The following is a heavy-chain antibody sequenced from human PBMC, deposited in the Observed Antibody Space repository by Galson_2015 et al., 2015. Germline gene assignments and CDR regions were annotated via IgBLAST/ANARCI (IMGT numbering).Heavy chain of an antibody. V-gene: IGHV3-30*18. D-gene: IGHD3-10*01. CDR1: GFTFSSHG. CDR2: VSYDGSSD. CDR3: AKDIRSGAWAVDI. Sequence: SLRLSCAPSGFTFSSHGMHWVRQAPGKGLEWVAVVSYDGSSDYYADSLKGRFTISRDNSKNTPHLQMNSLRAEDTAVYYCAKDIRSGAWAVDIWGQGTMVTVSS. J-gene: IGHJ3*02.